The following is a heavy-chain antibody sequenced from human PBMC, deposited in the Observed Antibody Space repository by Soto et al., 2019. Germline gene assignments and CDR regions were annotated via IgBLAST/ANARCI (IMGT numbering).Heavy chain of an antibody. Sequence: PSETLSLTCTVSGGSITSSSHFWGWVRQPPGKGLEWIGTIYFTGNTYYTPSLKSRLTMSIDTSKNEFSLRLNSVTAADTAVYYCAGQTFTIAAASYGRSNWFDPRGPGTLVTVSS. CDR2: IYFTGNT. CDR1: GGSITSSSHF. CDR3: AGQTFTIAAASYGRSNWFDP. J-gene: IGHJ5*02. V-gene: IGHV4-39*01. D-gene: IGHD6-25*01.